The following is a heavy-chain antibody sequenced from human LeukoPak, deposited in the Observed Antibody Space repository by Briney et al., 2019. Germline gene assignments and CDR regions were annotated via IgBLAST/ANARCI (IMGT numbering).Heavy chain of an antibody. Sequence: SETLSLTCAVYGGSFSGYYWSWIRQPPGKGLEWIGEINHSGSTNYNPSLKSRVTISVDTSKNQFSLKLSSVTAADTAVYHCARRGTTMIVVVITTEFDYWGQGTLVTVSS. CDR3: ARRGTTMIVVVITTEFDY. CDR2: INHSGST. CDR1: GGSFSGYY. D-gene: IGHD3-22*01. J-gene: IGHJ4*02. V-gene: IGHV4-34*01.